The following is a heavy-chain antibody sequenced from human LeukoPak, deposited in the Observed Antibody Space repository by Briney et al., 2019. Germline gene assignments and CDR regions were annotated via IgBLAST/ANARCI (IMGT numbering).Heavy chain of an antibody. J-gene: IGHJ2*01. CDR3: ARQGSSGWQDYWYFDL. D-gene: IGHD6-19*01. CDR1: GGSISSSSYY. CDR2: IYYSGST. Sequence: SETLSLTCTVSGGSISSSSYYWGWIRQPPGKGLEWIGYIYYSGSTNYNPSLKSRVTISVDTSKNQFSLKLSSVTAADTAVYYCARQGSSGWQDYWYFDLWGRGTLVTVSS. V-gene: IGHV4-61*05.